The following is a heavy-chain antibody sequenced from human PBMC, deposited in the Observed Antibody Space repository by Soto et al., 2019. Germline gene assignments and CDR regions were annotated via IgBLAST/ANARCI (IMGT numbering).Heavy chain of an antibody. CDR3: ATDLWGYCGVDCYPLDG. V-gene: IGHV4-59*01. D-gene: IGHD2-21*02. J-gene: IGHJ6*02. CDR2: MYNTGST. CDR1: GASISRYY. Sequence: QVRLQESGPGLVKPSETLSLTCTVSGASISRYYWSWVRQSPGKGLEWMRYMYNTGSTSYNPSLKSPVTIPVGTAKTTYAPKMNSVTAAHTAVYYCATDLWGYCGVDCYPLDGWGQGTTVTVSS.